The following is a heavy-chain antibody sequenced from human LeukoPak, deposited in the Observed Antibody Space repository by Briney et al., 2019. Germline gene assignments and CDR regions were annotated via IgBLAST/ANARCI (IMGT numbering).Heavy chain of an antibody. CDR2: IIPNFGTA. D-gene: IGHD3-22*01. CDR3: ARGSPDGVIPFPFDY. J-gene: IGHJ4*02. CDR1: GGTFSSYA. V-gene: IGHV1-69*06. Sequence: ASVKVSCKASGGTFSSYAISWVGQAPGQGLEWMGGIIPNFGTANYAQKFQGRVTITADKSTSTAYMELSSLRSEDTAVYYCARGSPDGVIPFPFDYWGQGTLVTVSS.